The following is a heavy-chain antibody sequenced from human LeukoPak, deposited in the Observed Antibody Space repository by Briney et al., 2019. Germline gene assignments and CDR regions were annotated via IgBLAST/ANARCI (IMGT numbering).Heavy chain of an antibody. V-gene: IGHV3-33*01. CDR1: GFNFSSYG. CDR2: IWFDGSNI. CDR3: ARDSLPMAVTGPFDH. D-gene: IGHD6-19*01. Sequence: PGGFLRLSCAASGFNFSSYGMHWVRLAPGKGLEWVTSIWFDGSNIHYADSVKGRVIISRDNSKSALYLQMNSLRAEDTAIYYCARDSLPMAVTGPFDHWGQGALVTVSS. J-gene: IGHJ4*02.